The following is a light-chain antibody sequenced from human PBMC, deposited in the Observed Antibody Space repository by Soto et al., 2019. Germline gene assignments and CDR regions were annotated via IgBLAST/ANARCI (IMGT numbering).Light chain of an antibody. CDR2: EVS. Sequence: QSALTQPRSVSGSPGQSVTISCTGTSSDIGNYNYVSWYQQHPGKAPKLMIYEVSNRPSGVSNRFSGSKSGNTASLTISGLQAEDEADYYCSSYTSSSTLYVFGTGTQLTVL. V-gene: IGLV2-14*01. CDR1: SSDIGNYNY. CDR3: SSYTSSSTLYV. J-gene: IGLJ1*01.